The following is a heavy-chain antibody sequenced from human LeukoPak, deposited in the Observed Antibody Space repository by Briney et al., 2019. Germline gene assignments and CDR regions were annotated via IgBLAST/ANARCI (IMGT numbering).Heavy chain of an antibody. CDR1: VGSISSYY. V-gene: IGHV4-59*01. Sequence: SETLSLTCTVSVGSISSYYWRWIRQPPGKGLEWIGYIHYSGRTKFNPSLKSGVTISVDTSKNQFSLKLSSVTAADTAVYYWARGYCSGGSCYHDFDYWGQGTLVTVSS. CDR3: ARGYCSGGSCYHDFDY. D-gene: IGHD2-15*01. J-gene: IGHJ4*02. CDR2: IHYSGRT.